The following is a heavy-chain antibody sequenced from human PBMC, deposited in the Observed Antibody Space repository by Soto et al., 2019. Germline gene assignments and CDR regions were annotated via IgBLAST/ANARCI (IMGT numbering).Heavy chain of an antibody. J-gene: IGHJ2*01. V-gene: IGHV4-39*01. CDR1: GDSISSSSYY. CDR2: IYYSGTT. D-gene: IGHD3-9*01. Sequence: QLQLQESGPGLVKPSETLSLTCIVSGDSISSSSYYWFWIRQPPGRGLEWIGSIYYSGTTYYTPSLESRVTISIDTSKSPLSRKLSSLTAADTAVYYCAKTGPYDILTYWYFDLWGRGTLVTVSS. CDR3: AKTGPYDILTYWYFDL.